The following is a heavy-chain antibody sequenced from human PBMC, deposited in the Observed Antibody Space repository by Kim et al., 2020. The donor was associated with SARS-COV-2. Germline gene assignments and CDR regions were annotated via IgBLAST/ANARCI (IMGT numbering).Heavy chain of an antibody. Sequence: ASVKVSCKASGYTFKNYPIHWLRQAPGQRLEWMGWVNAANDKTKYSQKFQGRVTITRDTSANTAYMDLSSLTSEDTAIYYCARDMNPTVYDYLGQGTLVT. J-gene: IGHJ4*02. V-gene: IGHV1-3*01. D-gene: IGHD4-4*01. CDR2: VNAANDKT. CDR1: GYTFKNYP. CDR3: ARDMNPTVYDY.